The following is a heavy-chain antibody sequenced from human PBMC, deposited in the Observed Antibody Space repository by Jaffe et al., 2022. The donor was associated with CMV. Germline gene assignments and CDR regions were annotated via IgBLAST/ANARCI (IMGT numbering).Heavy chain of an antibody. CDR3: ARATYYYDSSGYGATFDY. J-gene: IGHJ4*02. CDR2: IYYSGST. CDR1: GGSISSYY. Sequence: QVQLQESGPGLVKPSETLSLTCTVSGGSISSYYWSWIRQPPGKGLEWIGYIYYSGSTNYNPSLKSRVTISVDTSKNQFSLKLSSVTAADTAVYYCARATYYYDSSGYGATFDYWGQGTLVTVSS. V-gene: IGHV4-59*01. D-gene: IGHD3-22*01.